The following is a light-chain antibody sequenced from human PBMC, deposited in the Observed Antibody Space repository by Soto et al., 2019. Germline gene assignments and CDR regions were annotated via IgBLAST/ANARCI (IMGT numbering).Light chain of an antibody. V-gene: IGKV3-20*01. CDR3: QQYGGSFRV. CDR2: GAS. CDR1: QSVSSSY. J-gene: IGKJ3*01. Sequence: EIVLTQSPGTLSLSPGERATLSCRARQSVSSSYLAWYQQKPGQAPRLLIYGASSRATGIPDRFSGSGSGTDFTLTISRLEPEDFAVYYCQQYGGSFRVFGPGTKVDIK.